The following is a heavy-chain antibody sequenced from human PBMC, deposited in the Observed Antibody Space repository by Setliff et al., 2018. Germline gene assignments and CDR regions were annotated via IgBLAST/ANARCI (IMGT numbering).Heavy chain of an antibody. CDR1: GFTFSSYS. Sequence: GGSLRLSCAASGFTFSSYSMNWVRQAPGKGLEWVSYISSYSSTIYYAGSVKGRFTISRDNAKNSVYLQMSSLRPEDTAVYYCAKVIGGYPPKPSDYWGQGTLVTVSS. CDR3: AKVIGGYPPKPSDY. CDR2: ISSYSSTI. V-gene: IGHV3-48*01. J-gene: IGHJ4*02. D-gene: IGHD3-16*02.